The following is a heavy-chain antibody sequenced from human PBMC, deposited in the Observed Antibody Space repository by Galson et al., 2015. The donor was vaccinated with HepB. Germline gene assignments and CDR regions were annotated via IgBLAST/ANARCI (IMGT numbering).Heavy chain of an antibody. CDR2: ISYDGSNK. D-gene: IGHD3-10*01. Sequence: SLRLSCAASGFTFSSYAMHWVRQAPGKGLEWVAVISYDGSNKYYADSVKGRFTISRDNSKNTLYLQMNSLRAEDTAVYYCASFERGFGELLGYWGQGTLVTVSS. J-gene: IGHJ4*02. CDR1: GFTFSSYA. V-gene: IGHV3-30*04. CDR3: ASFERGFGELLGY.